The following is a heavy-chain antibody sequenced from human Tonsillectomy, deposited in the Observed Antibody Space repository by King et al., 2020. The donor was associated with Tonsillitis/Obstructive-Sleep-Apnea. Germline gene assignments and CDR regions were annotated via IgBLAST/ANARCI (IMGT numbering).Heavy chain of an antibody. CDR1: GFTFSNYA. D-gene: IGHD5-18*01. CDR2: ISYDGSNK. J-gene: IGHJ3*02. V-gene: IGHV3-30-3*01. CDR3: ARKSGIQLCFTPPDSFDI. Sequence: VQLVESGGGVVQPGRSLTLSCAASGFTFSNYAMHWVRQAPGKGLEWVAVISYDGSNKYYADSVKGRFTISRDNSKNTLYLQMNSLRAEDTAVYYCARKSGIQLCFTPPDSFDIGGQGKRSPSLQ.